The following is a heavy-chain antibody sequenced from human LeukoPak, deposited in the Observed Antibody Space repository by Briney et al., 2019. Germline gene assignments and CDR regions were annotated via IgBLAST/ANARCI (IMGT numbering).Heavy chain of an antibody. CDR1: GFTFSSYA. CDR2: ISNDGSNK. D-gene: IGHD6-19*01. V-gene: IGHV3-30*18. Sequence: GGSLRLSCAASGFTFSSYAMHWVRQAPRKGLEWVAVISNDGSNKYYGDSVKGRFTISRDNSNDTLYLQMNSLRAEATAVYYCAKLDSSGWSRPFDYWGQGTLVTVSS. CDR3: AKLDSSGWSRPFDY. J-gene: IGHJ4*02.